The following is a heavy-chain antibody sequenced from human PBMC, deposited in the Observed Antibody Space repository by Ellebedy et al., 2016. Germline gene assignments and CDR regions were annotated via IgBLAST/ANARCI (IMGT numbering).Heavy chain of an antibody. Sequence: GESLKISCAASGFTFSSYSMNWVRQAPGKGLEWVSSISSSSSYIYYADSVKGRFTISRDNAKNSLYLQMNSLRAEDTAVYYCARGLDIVVVPAAMKIHYYGMDVWGQGTTVTVSS. CDR3: ARGLDIVVVPAAMKIHYYGMDV. V-gene: IGHV3-21*01. CDR2: ISSSSSYI. CDR1: GFTFSSYS. D-gene: IGHD2-2*03. J-gene: IGHJ6*02.